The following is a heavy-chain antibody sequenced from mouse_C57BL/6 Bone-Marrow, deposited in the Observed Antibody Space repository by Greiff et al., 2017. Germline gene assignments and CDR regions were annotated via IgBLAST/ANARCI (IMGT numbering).Heavy chain of an antibody. CDR1: GFTFTAYY. D-gene: IGHD2-13*01. CDR3: ARSSFDGDYEKEYYVDY. J-gene: IGHJ2*01. CDR2: ISNKANGYST. V-gene: IGHV7-3*01. Sequence: EVKVVESGGGLVQPGGSLSLSCAASGFTFTAYYMSWVRQPPGKALEWLGFISNKANGYSTAYSASVQGRFTISRDNSQSILYLQMNALGAEESATYYCARSSFDGDYEKEYYVDYWGQGTTLTVSS.